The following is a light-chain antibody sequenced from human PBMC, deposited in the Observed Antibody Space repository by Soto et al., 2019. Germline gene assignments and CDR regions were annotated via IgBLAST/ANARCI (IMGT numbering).Light chain of an antibody. J-gene: IGLJ3*02. V-gene: IGLV1-47*01. CDR3: AAWDDSLSGWV. CDR2: TNN. Sequence: QSVLTQPPSASRTPGQRVTFSCSGSSSNIGSNYVYWYQQLPGTAPKLLIYTNNQRPSGVPDRFSGSKSGTSASLAISGLRSEDEADYYCAAWDDSLSGWVFGGGTKLTVL. CDR1: SSNIGSNY.